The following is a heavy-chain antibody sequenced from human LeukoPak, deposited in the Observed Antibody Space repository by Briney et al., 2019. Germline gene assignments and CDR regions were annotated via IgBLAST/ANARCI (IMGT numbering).Heavy chain of an antibody. CDR3: VRDVGHFDIDY. Sequence: AETLSLTCTVSGGSISSYYWSWIRQPPGKRLEWIGYIYYSGSTNYNPSLKSRVTISVDTSENQFSLRLSSVTAADTAVYYCVRDVGHFDIDYWGRGTLVTVSS. CDR2: IYYSGST. CDR1: GGSISSYY. D-gene: IGHD3-9*01. V-gene: IGHV4-59*12. J-gene: IGHJ4*02.